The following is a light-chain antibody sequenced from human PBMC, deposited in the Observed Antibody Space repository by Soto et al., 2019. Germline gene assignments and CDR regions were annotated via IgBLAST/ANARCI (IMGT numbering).Light chain of an antibody. Sequence: QSALTQPASVSGSPGQSITISCTGTSSDVGVYNYVSWYQQHPGKAPKLVIYDVSHRPSGVSTRFSGSKSGNTASLTISGLQAEDEADYYCSSYTSSSTLGIFGTGTKLTVL. J-gene: IGLJ1*01. CDR2: DVS. CDR3: SSYTSSSTLGI. V-gene: IGLV2-14*01. CDR1: SSDVGVYNY.